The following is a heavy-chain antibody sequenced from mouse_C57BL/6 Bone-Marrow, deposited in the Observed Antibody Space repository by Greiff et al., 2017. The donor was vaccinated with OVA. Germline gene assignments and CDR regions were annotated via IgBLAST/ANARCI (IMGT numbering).Heavy chain of an antibody. D-gene: IGHD1-1*01. CDR3: ARWDYYGSSYYFDY. J-gene: IGHJ2*01. V-gene: IGHV1-76*01. CDR2: IYPGSGNT. CDR1: GYTFTDYY. Sequence: VQRVESGAELVRPGASVKLSCKASGYTFTDYYINWVKQRPGQGLEWIARIYPGSGNTYYNEKFKGKATLTAEKSSSTAYRQLSSLTSEDSAIYFCARWDYYGSSYYFDYWGQGTTLTVSS.